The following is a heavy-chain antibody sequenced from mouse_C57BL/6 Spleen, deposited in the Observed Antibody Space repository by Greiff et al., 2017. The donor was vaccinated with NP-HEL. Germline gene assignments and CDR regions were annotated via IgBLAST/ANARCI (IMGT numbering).Heavy chain of an antibody. D-gene: IGHD1-1*01. CDR1: GYTFTSYW. Sequence: VQLQQPGAELVRPGSSVKLSCKASGYTFTSYWMHWVKQRPIQGLEWIGNIDPSDSETHYNQKFKDKATLTVDKSSSTAYMQLSSLTSEDSAVYYCAREERAYYGSSYVFDYWGQGTTLTVSS. J-gene: IGHJ2*01. CDR2: IDPSDSET. V-gene: IGHV1-52*01. CDR3: AREERAYYGSSYVFDY.